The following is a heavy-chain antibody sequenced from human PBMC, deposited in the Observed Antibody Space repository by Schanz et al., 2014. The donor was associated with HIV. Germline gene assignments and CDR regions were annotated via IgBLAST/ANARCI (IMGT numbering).Heavy chain of an antibody. CDR2: IWYDGSNK. Sequence: QVQLVESGGRVVQPGRSLRLSCAASGFTFSTYGMHWVRQAPGKGREWVAIIWYDGSNKYYADSVKGRFTISRDNSKNTLYLQMNSLRVEDTAVYYCAKNGDYAFYYFDYWGQGTLVSVSS. D-gene: IGHD4-17*01. CDR1: GFTFSTYG. V-gene: IGHV3-33*06. J-gene: IGHJ4*02. CDR3: AKNGDYAFYYFDY.